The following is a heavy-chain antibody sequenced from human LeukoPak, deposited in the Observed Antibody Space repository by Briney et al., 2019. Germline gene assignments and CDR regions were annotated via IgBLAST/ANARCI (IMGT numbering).Heavy chain of an antibody. CDR2: ISGSGGST. J-gene: IGHJ4*02. Sequence: GGSLRLSCAASGFTFSSYAMSWVRQAPGKGLEWVSSISGSGGSTYYADSVKGRFTISRDNSKNTLYLQMNSLRAEDTAVYYCAKVGIAAGEFDYWGQGTLVTDSS. V-gene: IGHV3-23*01. CDR3: AKVGIAAGEFDY. CDR1: GFTFSSYA. D-gene: IGHD6-25*01.